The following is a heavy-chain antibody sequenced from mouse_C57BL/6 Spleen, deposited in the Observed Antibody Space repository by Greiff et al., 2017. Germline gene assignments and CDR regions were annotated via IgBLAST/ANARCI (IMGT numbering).Heavy chain of an antibody. V-gene: IGHV1-64*01. CDR3: ARSGYDQYYFDY. CDR2: IHPNSGST. Sequence: QVQLQQPGAELVKPGASVKLSCKASGYTFTSYWMHWVKQRPGQGLEWIGMIHPNSGSTNYNEKFKSKATLTVDKSSRTAYMQLSSLTSEDSAVYYCARSGYDQYYFDYWGQGTTLTVSS. CDR1: GYTFTSYW. D-gene: IGHD2-2*01. J-gene: IGHJ2*01.